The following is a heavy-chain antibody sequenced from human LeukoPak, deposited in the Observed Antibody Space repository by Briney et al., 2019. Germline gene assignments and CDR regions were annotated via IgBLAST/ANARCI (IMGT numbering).Heavy chain of an antibody. CDR1: GGTFSSYA. CDR2: IIPIFGTA. Sequence: ASVKVSCKASGGTFSSYAISWLRQAPGQGLEWMGGIIPIFGTANYAQKFQGRVTITTDESTSTAYMELSSLRSEDTAVYYCASAMVAVDAFDIWGQGTMVTVSS. CDR3: ASAMVAVDAFDI. D-gene: IGHD2-8*01. J-gene: IGHJ3*02. V-gene: IGHV1-69*05.